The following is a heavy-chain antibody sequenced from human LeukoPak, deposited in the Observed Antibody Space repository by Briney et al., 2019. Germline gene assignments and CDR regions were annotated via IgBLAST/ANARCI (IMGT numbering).Heavy chain of an antibody. Sequence: ASVTVSCKASGYTFTSYDINWVRQATGQGLEWLGWMNPNSGNTAYAQRFQGRVTMTRNTSISTAYMELSSLRSEDTAVYYCAKFGGGYEPSNSWGQGTLVTVSS. V-gene: IGHV1-8*01. CDR3: AKFGGGYEPSNS. CDR1: GYTFTSYD. CDR2: MNPNSGNT. D-gene: IGHD5-12*01. J-gene: IGHJ4*02.